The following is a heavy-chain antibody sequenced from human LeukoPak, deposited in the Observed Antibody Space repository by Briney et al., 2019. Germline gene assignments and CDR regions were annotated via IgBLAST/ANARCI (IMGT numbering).Heavy chain of an antibody. CDR1: GYTFTGYY. V-gene: IGHV1-2*02. Sequence: ASVKVSCKASGYTFTGYYMHWVRQAPGQGLEWMGWINPNSGGTNYAQKFQGRVTMTRDTSISTAYMELSRLRSDDTAVYYCARRAYSSGWYGIDYWGQGTLVTVSS. CDR2: INPNSGGT. J-gene: IGHJ4*02. D-gene: IGHD6-19*01. CDR3: ARRAYSSGWYGIDY.